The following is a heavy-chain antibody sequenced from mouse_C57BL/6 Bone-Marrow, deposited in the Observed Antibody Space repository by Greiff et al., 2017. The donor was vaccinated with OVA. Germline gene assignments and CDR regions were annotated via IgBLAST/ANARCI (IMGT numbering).Heavy chain of an antibody. V-gene: IGHV14-2*01. Sequence: DVQLQESGAELVKPGASVKLSCTASGFNIKDYYMHWVKQRTEQGLEWIGRIDPEDGETKYAPKFQGKATITADTSSNTAYLQLSSLTSEDTAVYYCARWGTVVPLHWYFDVWGTGTTVTVSS. CDR3: ARWGTVVPLHWYFDV. CDR2: IDPEDGET. D-gene: IGHD1-1*01. J-gene: IGHJ1*03. CDR1: GFNIKDYY.